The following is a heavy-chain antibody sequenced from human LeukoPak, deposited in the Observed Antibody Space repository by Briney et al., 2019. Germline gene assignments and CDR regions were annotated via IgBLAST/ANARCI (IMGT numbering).Heavy chain of an antibody. D-gene: IGHD3-22*01. CDR1: GYSIGSGYY. CDR2: VYHTGNT. V-gene: IGHV4-38-2*01. J-gene: IGHJ4*02. CDR3: ASHYYASSGSLFDS. Sequence: KPSETLSLICAVSGYSIGSGYYWVSIRQPPGKGLDWIGRVYHTGNTYYHPSLTSLVTISLDTTKIQFSLRLPSVTAADTALYYCASHYYASSGSLFDSWGRGSMVTVSS.